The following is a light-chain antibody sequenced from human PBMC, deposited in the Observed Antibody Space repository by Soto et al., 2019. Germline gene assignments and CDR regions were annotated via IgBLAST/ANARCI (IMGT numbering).Light chain of an antibody. Sequence: DIVLTQSPGTLSLSPGERATLSCRASQSVSSSFLAWFQQKPGQAPRLLIYGASSRATGITDRFSGSGSGTDFTLTISRLEPEDFAVYYCQQYNGSPQTFGQGTKVEIK. V-gene: IGKV3-20*01. J-gene: IGKJ1*01. CDR3: QQYNGSPQT. CDR2: GAS. CDR1: QSVSSSF.